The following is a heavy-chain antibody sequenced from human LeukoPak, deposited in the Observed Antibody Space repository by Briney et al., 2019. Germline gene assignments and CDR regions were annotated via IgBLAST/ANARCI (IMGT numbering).Heavy chain of an antibody. J-gene: IGHJ4*02. CDR1: GGSISSGGYY. Sequence: SSETLSLTCTVSGGSISSGGYYWSWIRQPPGKGLEWIGYIYHSGSTYYNPSLKSRVTISVDRSKNQFSLKLSSVTAADTAVYYCARDAHDYSNYWGQGTLVTVSS. V-gene: IGHV4-30-2*01. CDR3: ARDAHDYSNY. D-gene: IGHD4-11*01. CDR2: IYHSGST.